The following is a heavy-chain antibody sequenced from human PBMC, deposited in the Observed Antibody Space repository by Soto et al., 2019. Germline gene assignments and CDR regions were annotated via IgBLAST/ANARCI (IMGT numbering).Heavy chain of an antibody. CDR3: ARGWGYYYSKWFDP. D-gene: IGHD3-22*01. CDR2: IHYSGST. Sequence: PSETLSLTCTVSGGSISSGGYYWSWIRQHPGKGLEWIGYIHYSGSTYYNPSLKSRVTISVDTSKNQFSLKLSSVTAADTAVYYCARGWGYYYSKWFDPWGQGTLVTVSS. J-gene: IGHJ5*02. V-gene: IGHV4-31*03. CDR1: GGSISSGGYY.